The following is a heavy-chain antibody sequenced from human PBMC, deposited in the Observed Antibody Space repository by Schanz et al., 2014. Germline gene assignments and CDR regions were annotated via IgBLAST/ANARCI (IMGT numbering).Heavy chain of an antibody. V-gene: IGHV3-23*01. Sequence: EVQLLESGGGLAQPGGSLRLSCVASGFTFSNHALSWVRQAPGKGLEWVSGIGGSGDSTHYADSVKGRFIISRDNSKNTLYLQVNSLRAEDTAVYYCAKHVRSLTGNDYWGQGTLVTVSS. D-gene: IGHD3-9*01. J-gene: IGHJ4*02. CDR3: AKHVRSLTGNDY. CDR2: IGGSGDST. CDR1: GFTFSNHA.